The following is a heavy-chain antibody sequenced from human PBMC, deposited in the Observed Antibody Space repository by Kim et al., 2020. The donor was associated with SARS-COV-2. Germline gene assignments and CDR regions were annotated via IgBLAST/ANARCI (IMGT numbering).Heavy chain of an antibody. CDR3: ARDDGFRSIDP. J-gene: IGHJ5*02. D-gene: IGHD2-21*01. Sequence: GGSLRLSCAASGFAIGGYWMAWLRQFPGKGLEWVANIKPDGSLKFYVDSVAGRFTVSCDNVNNSVYFLMDGLRPEDTAVYYCARDDGFRSIDPLGQGILV. V-gene: IGHV3-7*01. CDR2: IKPDGSLK. CDR1: GFAIGGYW.